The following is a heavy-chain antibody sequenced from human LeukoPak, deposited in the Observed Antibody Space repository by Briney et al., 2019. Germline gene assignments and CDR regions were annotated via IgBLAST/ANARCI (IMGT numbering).Heavy chain of an antibody. CDR2: IYYSGST. CDR1: GGSFSGYY. Sequence: TSETLSLTCAVYGGSFSGYYWSWIRQPPGKGLEWIGSIYYSGSTYYNPSLKSRVTISVDTSKNQFSLKLSSVTAADTAVYYCARVGSSSSSDYWGQGTLVTVSS. CDR3: ARVGSSSSSDY. J-gene: IGHJ4*02. D-gene: IGHD6-13*01. V-gene: IGHV4-34*01.